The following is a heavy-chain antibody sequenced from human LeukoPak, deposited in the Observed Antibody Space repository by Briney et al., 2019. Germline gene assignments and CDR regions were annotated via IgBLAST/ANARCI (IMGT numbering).Heavy chain of an antibody. CDR3: ARVRTSTNLNWFDP. Sequence: PSETLSLTCAVSGGSISTTNWWNWVRQPPGKGLEWIGETYHTGSTNYNPSLRSRVTISVDKSKNQFSLKLSSVTAADTAVYYCARVRTSTNLNWFDPWGQGTLVTVSS. J-gene: IGHJ5*02. CDR1: GGSISTTNW. V-gene: IGHV4-4*02. D-gene: IGHD2-2*01. CDR2: TYHTGST.